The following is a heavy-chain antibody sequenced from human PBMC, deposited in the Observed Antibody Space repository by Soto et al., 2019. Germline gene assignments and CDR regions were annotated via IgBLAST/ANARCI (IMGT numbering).Heavy chain of an antibody. J-gene: IGHJ4*02. CDR3: LRGGLEQWLAQYY. Sequence: QVHLVESGGGVVQPGRSLRLSCAASGFSFSNYGMHWVRQAPGKGLEWVAVISYNENSKYYADSVKGRFTISRDNSKINLYVQMTSLRPEDTAVYYFLRGGLEQWLAQYYWGQGTLVTVSS. CDR2: ISYNENSK. CDR1: GFSFSNYG. V-gene: IGHV3-30*03. D-gene: IGHD6-19*01.